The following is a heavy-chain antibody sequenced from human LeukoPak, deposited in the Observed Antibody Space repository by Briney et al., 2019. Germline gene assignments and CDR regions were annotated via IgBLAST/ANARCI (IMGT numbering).Heavy chain of an antibody. V-gene: IGHV3-23*01. CDR3: AKDPTTTVTYGSNHY. D-gene: IGHD4-17*01. CDR2: ISGSGGST. CDR1: GFTFSSYA. Sequence: GGSLRLSCAASGFTFSSYAMSWVRQAPGKGLEWVSAISGSGGSTYYADSVKGRFTISRDNSKNTLYLQMNSLRAEDTALYYCAKDPTTTVTYGSNHYWGQGTLVTVSS. J-gene: IGHJ4*02.